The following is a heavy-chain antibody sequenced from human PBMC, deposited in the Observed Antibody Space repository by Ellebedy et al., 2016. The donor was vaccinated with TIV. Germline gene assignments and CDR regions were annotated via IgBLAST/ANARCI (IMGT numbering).Heavy chain of an antibody. D-gene: IGHD6-19*01. J-gene: IGHJ5*02. V-gene: IGHV1-69*05. Sequence: SVKVSXKASGGTFSSYAISWVRQAPGQGLEWMGGIIPIFGTTNYAQKFQGRVTMTRDTSISTAYMELSRLRSDDTAVYYCAREVAVAGTPYNWFDPWGQGTLVTVSS. CDR3: AREVAVAGTPYNWFDP. CDR2: IIPIFGTT. CDR1: GGTFSSYA.